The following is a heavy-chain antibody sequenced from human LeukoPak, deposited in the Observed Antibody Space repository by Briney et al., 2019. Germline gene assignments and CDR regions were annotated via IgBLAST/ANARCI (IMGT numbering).Heavy chain of an antibody. CDR1: GFTFSNYG. CDR2: IWYDGGNK. Sequence: GGSLRLSCAASGFTFSNYGVHWVRQAPGRGLEWVAVIWYDGGNKYSADSLRGRFTISRDNSKNTLYLQMNSLRAEDTAVYYCARDRDTGYMDVWGKGTTVTVSS. CDR3: ARDRDTGYMDV. D-gene: IGHD1-14*01. J-gene: IGHJ6*03. V-gene: IGHV3-33*01.